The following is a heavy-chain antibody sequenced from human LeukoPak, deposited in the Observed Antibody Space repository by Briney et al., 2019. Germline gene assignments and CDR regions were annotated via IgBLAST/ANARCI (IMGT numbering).Heavy chain of an antibody. Sequence: PGGSLRLSCAASGFTFSNAWMSWVRQAPGKGLEWVGRIKSKTDGGTTDYAAPVKGRFTISRDDSKNTLYLQMNSLKTEDTAVYYCTTRNYYDSSGYYYYSGVFDPWGQGTLVTVSS. J-gene: IGHJ5*02. CDR3: TTRNYYDSSGYYYYSGVFDP. CDR2: IKSKTDGGTT. D-gene: IGHD3-22*01. V-gene: IGHV3-15*01. CDR1: GFTFSNAW.